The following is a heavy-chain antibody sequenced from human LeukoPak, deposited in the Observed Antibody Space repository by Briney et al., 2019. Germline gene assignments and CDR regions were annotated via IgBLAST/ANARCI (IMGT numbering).Heavy chain of an antibody. J-gene: IGHJ3*02. CDR3: ARGWHNDAFDI. D-gene: IGHD2-21*01. CDR2: ISSSSSYI. Sequence: AGGSLRLSCAASGFTFSSYSMNWVRQAPGKGLEWVSSISSSSSYIYYADSVKGRFTISRDNAKNSLYLQMNSLRAEDTAVYYCARGWHNDAFDIWGQGTMVTVSS. V-gene: IGHV3-21*01. CDR1: GFTFSSYS.